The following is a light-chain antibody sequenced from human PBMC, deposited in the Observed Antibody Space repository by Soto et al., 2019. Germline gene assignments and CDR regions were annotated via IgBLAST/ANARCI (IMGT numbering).Light chain of an antibody. V-gene: IGKV1-27*01. Sequence: DIQMTQSPSSLSASVGDRVTITCRASQGISNCLAWYQQKPGKVPKLLIYAASTLQSGLPSRFSGSGSGTDFTLTISSLKPEDVATYYCQQYNSSTRTFGQGTKVEIK. J-gene: IGKJ1*01. CDR1: QGISNC. CDR2: AAS. CDR3: QQYNSSTRT.